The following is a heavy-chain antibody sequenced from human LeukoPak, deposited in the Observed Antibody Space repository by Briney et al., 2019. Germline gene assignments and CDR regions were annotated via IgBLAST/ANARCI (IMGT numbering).Heavy chain of an antibody. J-gene: IGHJ3*02. CDR3: ARGLPQDYYDSSGYYSGGGFDI. V-gene: IGHV1-8*03. CDR1: GYTFTSYD. D-gene: IGHD3-22*01. CDR2: MNPNSGNT. Sequence: ASVKVSCKASGYTFTSYDINWVRQATGQGLEWMGWMNPNSGNTGYAQKFQGRVTITRNTSISTAYMELSSLRSEDTAVYYCARGLPQDYYDSSGYYSGGGFDIRGQGTMVTVSS.